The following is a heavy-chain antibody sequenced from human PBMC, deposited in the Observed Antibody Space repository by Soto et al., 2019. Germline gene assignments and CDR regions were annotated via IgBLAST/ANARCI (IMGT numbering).Heavy chain of an antibody. D-gene: IGHD3-3*01. Sequence: GGSLRLSCVASGFSLSDYAVNWVRQAPGKGLEWVSFISSDSRTIYYADSVEGRFTVSRDNARNSVSLQMDNLRDEDAAVYYCARIKLVEWFFINVDVYDMDVWGQGTPVTVS. CDR2: ISSDSRTI. V-gene: IGHV3-48*02. CDR3: ARIKLVEWFFINVDVYDMDV. CDR1: GFSLSDYA. J-gene: IGHJ6*02.